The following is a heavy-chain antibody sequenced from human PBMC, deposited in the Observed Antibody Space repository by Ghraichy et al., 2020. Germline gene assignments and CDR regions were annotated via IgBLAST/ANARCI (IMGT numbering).Heavy chain of an antibody. Sequence: GGSLRLSCAASGFTFSSYSMNWVRQAPGKGLEWVSSISSSSSYIYYADSMKGRFTISRDNAKNSLYLQMNSLRAEDTAMYYCARTNGYYYGSGRSEWLSFYYFGMDVWGQGTTVTVSS. V-gene: IGHV3-21*01. J-gene: IGHJ6*02. D-gene: IGHD3-10*01. CDR2: ISSSSSYI. CDR3: ARTNGYYYGSGRSEWLSFYYFGMDV. CDR1: GFTFSSYS.